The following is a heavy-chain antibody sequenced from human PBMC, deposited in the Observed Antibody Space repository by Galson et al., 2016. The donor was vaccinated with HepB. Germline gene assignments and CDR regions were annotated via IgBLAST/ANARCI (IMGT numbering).Heavy chain of an antibody. D-gene: IGHD1-26*01. V-gene: IGHV3-7*03. CDR3: AKYSGSYYAFHI. J-gene: IGHJ3*02. CDR1: GFTFSNIW. Sequence: SLRLSCAASGFTFSNIWMTWVRQAPGKGLEWVANIKEDGSDKHYVDLVKGRFTISRDNAKNSLYLQMNSLRAEDTAVYYCAKYSGSYYAFHIWGQGTMVTVSS. CDR2: IKEDGSDK.